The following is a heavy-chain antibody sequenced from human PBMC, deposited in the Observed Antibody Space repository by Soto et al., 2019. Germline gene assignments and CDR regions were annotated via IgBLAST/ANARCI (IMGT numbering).Heavy chain of an antibody. CDR1: GFTFRDFG. Sequence: QTQLVASGGGVVAPGGSLRLSCAASGFTFRDFGMHWVRQAPGKGLEWVAVIWFDGINAYYSEYVKGRFIISRDNSRKTVYLQMSSLRAADTALYFCTKNHNDPTFTVHYFVYGGFDSWGQGTMFTVSS. V-gene: IGHV3-33*03. CDR3: TKNHNDPTFTVHYFVYGGFDS. CDR2: IWFDGINA. J-gene: IGHJ4*02. D-gene: IGHD3-10*01.